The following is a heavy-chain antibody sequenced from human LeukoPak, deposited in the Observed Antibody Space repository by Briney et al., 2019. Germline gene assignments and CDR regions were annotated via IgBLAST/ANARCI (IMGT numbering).Heavy chain of an antibody. D-gene: IGHD2-15*01. Sequence: PGGSLRLYCAASGFTFSSYGMHWVRQAPGKGLEWVAVISYDGSNKYYADSVKGRFTISRDNSKNTLYLQMNSLRAEDTALYYCAKGYCSGGSCHRIVSFDYWGQGTLVTVSS. CDR1: GFTFSSYG. CDR2: ISYDGSNK. CDR3: AKGYCSGGSCHRIVSFDY. J-gene: IGHJ4*02. V-gene: IGHV3-30*18.